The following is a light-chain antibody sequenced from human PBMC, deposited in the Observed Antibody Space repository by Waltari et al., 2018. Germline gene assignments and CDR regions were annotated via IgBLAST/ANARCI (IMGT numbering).Light chain of an antibody. J-gene: IGKJ1*01. CDR2: DES. V-gene: IGKV3-15*01. CDR1: HSVKTN. Sequence: EVVMTQSPATLSVSPGERATLSCRASHSVKTNLAWYQQKPGQAPRLVIFDESTRATGSPARFSGRGSGTEFTLTISSLQPEDSAVYYCQQYNNWPTWTFGQGAKVEIK. CDR3: QQYNNWPTWT.